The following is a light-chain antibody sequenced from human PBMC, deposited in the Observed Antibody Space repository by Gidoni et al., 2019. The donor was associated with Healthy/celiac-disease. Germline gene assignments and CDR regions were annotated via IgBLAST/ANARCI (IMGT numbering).Light chain of an antibody. V-gene: IGKV3-11*01. J-gene: IGKJ4*01. CDR1: QSVSSY. CDR2: YAS. CDR3: QLRSNWPPLT. Sequence: EIVLTHSPATLSLSPGERATLACRASQSVSSYLAWYQQKPGQAPRLLIYYASNRATGIPARFSGSGSGTAFTLTISSLEPEDFAVYYCQLRSNWPPLTFGGGTKVEIK.